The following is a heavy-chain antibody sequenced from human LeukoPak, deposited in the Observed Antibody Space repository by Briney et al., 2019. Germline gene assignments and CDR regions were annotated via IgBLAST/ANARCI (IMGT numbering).Heavy chain of an antibody. J-gene: IGHJ4*02. D-gene: IGHD3-16*01. Sequence: SETLSLTCTVSGGSISTYYWSWIRQPPGKGLEWIGHIYYSGSTTYNPSLKSRVPISVDTSKNQFSLKLTSVTAADTAVYYCARFDASASCLDCWGQGTLVTVSS. CDR2: IYYSGST. CDR1: GGSISTYY. CDR3: ARFDASASCLDC. V-gene: IGHV4-59*01.